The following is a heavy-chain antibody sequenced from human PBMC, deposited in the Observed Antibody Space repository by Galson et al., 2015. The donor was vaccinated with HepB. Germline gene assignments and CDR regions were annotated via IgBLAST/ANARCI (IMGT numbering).Heavy chain of an antibody. CDR3: ARRLRASSRWGI. CDR2: FHYPGSS. D-gene: IGHD6-13*01. J-gene: IGHJ4*02. CDR1: GDSLSNSNYF. Sequence: ETLSLTCTVSGDSLSNSNYFWGWIRQPPGKGLEWIGNFHYPGSSYYNPSLKSRVAMSVDTSKNQFFLKVNSVTAADTAVYYCARRLRASSRWGIWGQGTLVTVSS. V-gene: IGHV4-39*01.